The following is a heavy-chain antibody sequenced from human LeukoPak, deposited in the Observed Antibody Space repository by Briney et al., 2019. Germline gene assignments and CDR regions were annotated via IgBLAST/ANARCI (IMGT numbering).Heavy chain of an antibody. J-gene: IGHJ4*02. V-gene: IGHV3-30*18. D-gene: IGHD6-13*01. CDR2: ISYDGSNK. CDR3: AKDRAGSWAIDY. Sequence: GGSLRLSCAASGFTFSTYNMHWVRQAPGKGLEWVAVISYDGSNKYYADSVKGRFTISRDYSKNTLYLEMNSLNAEDTAVYYCAKDRAGSWAIDYWGQGTLVTVYS. CDR1: GFTFSTYN.